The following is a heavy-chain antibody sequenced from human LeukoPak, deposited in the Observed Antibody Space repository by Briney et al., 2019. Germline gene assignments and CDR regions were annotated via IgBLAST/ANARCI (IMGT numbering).Heavy chain of an antibody. CDR2: IYPGDSDT. Sequence: GESLKISCKGSGYSFTSYWIGWVRQMPGKGLEWMGIIYPGDSDTRYSPSFQGQVTISADKSISTAYLQWSSLKASDTAMYYCARQQGYYYDRSGYSPGYWGQGTLVTVSS. J-gene: IGHJ4*02. CDR3: ARQQGYYYDRSGYSPGY. D-gene: IGHD3-22*01. V-gene: IGHV5-51*01. CDR1: GYSFTSYW.